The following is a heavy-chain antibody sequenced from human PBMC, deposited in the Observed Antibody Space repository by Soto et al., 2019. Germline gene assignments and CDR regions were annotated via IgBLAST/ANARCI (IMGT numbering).Heavy chain of an antibody. V-gene: IGHV4-34*01. Sequence: QVQLQQWGAGLLKPSETLSLTCAVYGGSFSGYYWSWIRQPPGKGLEWLGEINHSGSTNYNPSLTSRVTISVDTSKNQCSLKLSSVTAADTAVYYCARGPNLWWLREGWFDPWGQGTLVTVSS. CDR1: GGSFSGYY. CDR3: ARGPNLWWLREGWFDP. J-gene: IGHJ5*02. D-gene: IGHD5-12*01. CDR2: INHSGST.